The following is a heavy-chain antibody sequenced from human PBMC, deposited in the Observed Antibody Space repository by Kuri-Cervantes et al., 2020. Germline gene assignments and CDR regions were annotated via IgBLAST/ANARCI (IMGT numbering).Heavy chain of an antibody. J-gene: IGHJ4*02. D-gene: IGHD6-13*01. V-gene: IGHV1-8*02. CDR1: GYTFTSYD. CDR2: MNPNSGNT. Sequence: ASVKVSCKASGYTFTSYDINWVRQATGQGLERMGWMNPNSGNTGYAQKFQGRLTMTRNTSISTAYMELSSLRSEDTAVYYCARALPVSSSWYGGYYFDYWGQGTLVTVSS. CDR3: ARALPVSSSWYGGYYFDY.